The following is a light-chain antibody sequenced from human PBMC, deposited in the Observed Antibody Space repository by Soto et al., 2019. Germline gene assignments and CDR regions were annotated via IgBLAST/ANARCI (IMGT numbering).Light chain of an antibody. V-gene: IGKV1-27*01. CDR1: QAISNY. Sequence: DIQMTQSPSSLSASVGDRVTVTCRASQAISNYLAWYQQKPGKVPKLLIYATSTLQSGVPSRFSGSGSGTDFTLTISSLQPEDVATYYCQKYNSAPWTFGQGPKVEIK. J-gene: IGKJ1*01. CDR3: QKYNSAPWT. CDR2: ATS.